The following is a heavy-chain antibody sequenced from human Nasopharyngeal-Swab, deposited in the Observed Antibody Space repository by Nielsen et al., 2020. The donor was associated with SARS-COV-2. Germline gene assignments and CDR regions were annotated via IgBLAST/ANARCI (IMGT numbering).Heavy chain of an antibody. CDR1: GGSISSSSYY. D-gene: IGHD2-15*01. J-gene: IGHJ4*02. CDR3: ARYVRILGYFDY. V-gene: IGHV4-39*07. Sequence: SGTLSLTCTVSGGSISSSSYYWGWIRQPPGKGLEWIGSIYYSGSTYYNPSLKSRVTISVDTSKNQFSLKLSSVTAADTAVYYCARYVRILGYFDYWGQGTLVTVSS. CDR2: IYYSGST.